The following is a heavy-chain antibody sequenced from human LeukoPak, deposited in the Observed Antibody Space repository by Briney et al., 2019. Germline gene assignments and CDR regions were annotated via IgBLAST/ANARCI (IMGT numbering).Heavy chain of an antibody. CDR1: GFTFSTYG. V-gene: IGHV3-30*02. CDR2: IRYDGCNK. J-gene: IGHJ4*02. D-gene: IGHD1-1*01. Sequence: GGSLRLSCAASGFTFSTYGMHWVRQAPGKGLEWVAFIRYDGCNKYYADSVKGRFTISRDNSKNTLYLQMNSLRGEDTAVYFCAKDKDPWKSTAISDFDYWGQGTLVTASS. CDR3: AKDKDPWKSTAISDFDY.